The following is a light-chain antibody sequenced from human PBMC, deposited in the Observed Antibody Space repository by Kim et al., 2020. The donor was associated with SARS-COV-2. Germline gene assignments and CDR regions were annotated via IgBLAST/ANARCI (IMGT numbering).Light chain of an antibody. J-gene: IGLJ1*01. V-gene: IGLV2-14*03. CDR2: DVS. CDR1: SSDIGGNYY. Sequence: QWITITCTGASSDIGGNYYDSWYQKPPGNAPTVMIPDVSNRPSGVSNRFSGSKSGNTASLTISGHQAEDEADYYCSSYTSGNTNYVFGTGTKVTVL. CDR3: SSYTSGNTNYV.